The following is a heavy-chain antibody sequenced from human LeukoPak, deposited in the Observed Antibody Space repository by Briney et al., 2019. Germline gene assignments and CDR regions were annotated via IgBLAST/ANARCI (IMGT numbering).Heavy chain of an antibody. J-gene: IGHJ3*02. CDR2: INPNSGGT. V-gene: IGHV1-2*02. CDR3: ARAEITGTTSDAFDI. Sequence: ASLKVSCKASGYTFTGYYMHWVRQAPGQGLEWMGWINPNSGGTNYAQKFQGRVTITRDTSISTAYMELSRLRSDDTAVYYCARAEITGTTSDAFDIWGQGTMVTVSS. D-gene: IGHD1-7*01. CDR1: GYTFTGYY.